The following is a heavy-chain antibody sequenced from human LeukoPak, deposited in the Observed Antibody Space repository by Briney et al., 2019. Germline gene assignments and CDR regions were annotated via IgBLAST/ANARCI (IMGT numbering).Heavy chain of an antibody. Sequence: GRSLRLSCAASGFTFSSYAMHWVRQAPGKGLEWVAVISYDGSNKYYADSVKGRFTISRDNSKNTLYLQMNSLRAEDTAVYYCARDAYPYCSSTSCYRVSGMDVWGQGTTVTVSS. D-gene: IGHD2-2*01. CDR3: ARDAYPYCSSTSCYRVSGMDV. CDR2: ISYDGSNK. J-gene: IGHJ6*02. CDR1: GFTFSSYA. V-gene: IGHV3-30-3*01.